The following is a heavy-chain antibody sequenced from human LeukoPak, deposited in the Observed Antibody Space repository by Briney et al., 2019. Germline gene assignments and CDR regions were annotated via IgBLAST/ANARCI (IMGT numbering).Heavy chain of an antibody. D-gene: IGHD4-23*01. Sequence: PGGSLRLSCAASGFTVSSNYMSWVRQAPGKGLEWVSGISGSGGSTYYADSVKGRFTISRDNSKNTLYLQMSSLRAEDTAVYYCARKLPSSHFDYWGQGTLVTVSS. J-gene: IGHJ4*02. CDR3: ARKLPSSHFDY. CDR2: ISGSGGST. V-gene: IGHV3-53*01. CDR1: GFTVSSNY.